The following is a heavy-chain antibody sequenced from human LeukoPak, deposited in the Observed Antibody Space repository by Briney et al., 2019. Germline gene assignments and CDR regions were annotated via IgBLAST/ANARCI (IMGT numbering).Heavy chain of an antibody. CDR1: GYTFTGYY. CDR2: INPNSGGT. CDR3: ATGIAGTTTSLDAFDI. J-gene: IGHJ3*02. D-gene: IGHD1-7*01. V-gene: IGHV1-2*02. Sequence: AASVKVSCKASGYTFTGYYMHWVRQAPGQGLEWTGWINPNSGGTNYAQKFQGRVTMTRDTSISTAYMELSRLRPDDTAVYYCATGIAGTTTSLDAFDIWGQGTMVTVSS.